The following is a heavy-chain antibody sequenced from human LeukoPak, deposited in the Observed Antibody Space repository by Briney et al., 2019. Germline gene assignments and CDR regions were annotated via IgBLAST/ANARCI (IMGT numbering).Heavy chain of an antibody. CDR3: AKDLISPRSVGSSEKIDY. Sequence: GGSLRLSCAASGFTFSNYAVSWVRQAPGKGLEWVSSIFGSGAGTQYADSVKGRFTISRDNPKNTLYLQMNSLRAEGTAVYYCAKDLISPRSVGSSEKIDYWGQGTLVTVSS. CDR1: GFTFSNYA. CDR2: IFGSGAGT. V-gene: IGHV3-23*01. D-gene: IGHD3-10*01. J-gene: IGHJ4*02.